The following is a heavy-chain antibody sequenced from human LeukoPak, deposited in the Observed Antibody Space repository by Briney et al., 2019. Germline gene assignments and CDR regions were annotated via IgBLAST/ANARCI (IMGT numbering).Heavy chain of an antibody. D-gene: IGHD6-6*01. CDR2: MNPNSGNT. CDR1: GYTFTSYD. CDR3: ARDGSSSSSGHY. Sequence: AASVKVSCKASGYTFTSYDISWVRQATGQGLEWMGWMNPNSGNTGYAQKFQGRVTMTRNTSINTAYMELSSLRSEDTAVYYCARDGSSSSSGHYWGQGTLVTVSS. V-gene: IGHV1-8*01. J-gene: IGHJ4*02.